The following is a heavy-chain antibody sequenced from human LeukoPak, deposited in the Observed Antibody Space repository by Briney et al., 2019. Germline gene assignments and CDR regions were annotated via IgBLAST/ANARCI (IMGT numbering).Heavy chain of an antibody. CDR1: RFTFNDHY. D-gene: IGHD6-13*01. CDR2: ISSGGSTT. Sequence: GGSLRLSCAASRFTFNDHYMSWVRQAPGKGLECLSYISSGGSTTYYTDSVKGRFTISRDNGKNALYLQMNSLRGDDTAVYYCASNTMYSSSWPENFFDYWGQGTLVTVSS. V-gene: IGHV3-11*01. J-gene: IGHJ4*02. CDR3: ASNTMYSSSWPENFFDY.